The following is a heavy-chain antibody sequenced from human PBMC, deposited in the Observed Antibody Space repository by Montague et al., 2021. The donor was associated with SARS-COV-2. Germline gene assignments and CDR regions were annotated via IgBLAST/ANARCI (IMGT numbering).Heavy chain of an antibody. J-gene: IGHJ3*02. CDR1: GGSISSSNYY. V-gene: IGHV4-39*02. D-gene: IGHD5-12*01. CDR3: ARRGRKLLPVATTIGGFDI. Sequence: SEILSLTCTVSGGSISSSNYYWDWIRQPPGKGLEWIGSIYDSGSTYYNPSLKSRVTIPVDTSKNHFSLKLSSVTAADTAVYYCARRGRKLLPVATTIGGFDIWGQGTMVTVSS. CDR2: IYDSGST.